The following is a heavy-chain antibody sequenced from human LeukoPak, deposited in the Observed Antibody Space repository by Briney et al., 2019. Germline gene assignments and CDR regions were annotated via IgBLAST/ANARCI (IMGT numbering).Heavy chain of an antibody. Sequence: GTSLRLSCAASGFSFGGYAIHWVRQAPGKGREWVAVVSYDGSNTYYADSVKGRFAISRDNSKKTLYLQMNSLRGDDTAVYYCAREVSWYYFDYWGQGILVTVSS. CDR1: GFSFGGYA. V-gene: IGHV3-30*09. CDR2: VSYDGSNT. D-gene: IGHD6-13*01. CDR3: AREVSWYYFDY. J-gene: IGHJ4*02.